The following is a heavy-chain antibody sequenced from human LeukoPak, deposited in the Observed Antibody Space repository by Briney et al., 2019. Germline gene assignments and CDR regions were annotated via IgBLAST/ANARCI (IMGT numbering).Heavy chain of an antibody. CDR3: AKDLRTYSSSWYGAFDI. V-gene: IGHV3-43*01. Sequence: GGSLRLSCAASGFTFDDYTMHWVRQAPGKGLEWVSRISWDGGSTYYADSVKGRFTISRDNSKNSLYLQMNSLRTEDTALYYCAKDLRTYSSSWYGAFDIWGQGTMVTVSS. CDR2: ISWDGGST. CDR1: GFTFDDYT. J-gene: IGHJ3*02. D-gene: IGHD6-13*01.